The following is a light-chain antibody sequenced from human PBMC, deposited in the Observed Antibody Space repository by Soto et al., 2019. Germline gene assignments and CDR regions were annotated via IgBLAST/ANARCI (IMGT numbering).Light chain of an antibody. V-gene: IGKV3-20*01. CDR3: LQYGGLPRT. Sequence: EMVLTQSPGTLSLYPGERATLSCRATQSVSSNYLAWYQQKSGQAPRLLIYGASSRATGIPDRFSGGGSGTDFTLTITRLEPEDFAVYFCLQYGGLPRTFGQGTKVDIK. CDR2: GAS. CDR1: QSVSSNY. J-gene: IGKJ1*01.